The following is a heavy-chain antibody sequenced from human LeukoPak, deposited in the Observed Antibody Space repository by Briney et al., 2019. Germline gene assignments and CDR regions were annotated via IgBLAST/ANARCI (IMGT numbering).Heavy chain of an antibody. CDR1: GGFLSSGGYS. D-gene: IGHD2-21*02. V-gene: IGHV4-30-2*01. Sequence: SETVSLTCAVSGGFLSSGGYSWSWIRQPPGKGLEWFGYSYHSESTYYNPSGKSRVPISVDRSKNQFSLKLSSVTAADTAVYYCARANCGGDCFNNYFDPWGQGTMVTVSS. CDR3: ARANCGGDCFNNYFDP. CDR2: SYHSEST. J-gene: IGHJ5*02.